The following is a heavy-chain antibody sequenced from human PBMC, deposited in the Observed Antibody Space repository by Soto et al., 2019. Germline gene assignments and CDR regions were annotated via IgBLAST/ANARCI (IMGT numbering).Heavy chain of an antibody. D-gene: IGHD3-22*01. CDR1: GGSISSGGYS. CDR3: ARGPPNSI. J-gene: IGHJ4*02. Sequence: SETLSLTCAVLGGSISSGGYSWSWIRQPPGKGLEWIGYIYHSGSTYYNPSLKSRVTISVDRSKNQFSLKLSSVTAADTAVYYCARGPPNSIWGQGTLVTVSS. V-gene: IGHV4-30-2*01. CDR2: IYHSGST.